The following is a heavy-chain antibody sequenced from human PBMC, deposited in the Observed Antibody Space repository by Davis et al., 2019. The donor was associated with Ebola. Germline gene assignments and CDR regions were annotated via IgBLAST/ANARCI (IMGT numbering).Heavy chain of an antibody. CDR2: ISSSSSYI. V-gene: IGHV3-11*05. Sequence: GESLKISCAASGFTFSDYYMSWIRQAPGKGLEWVSYISSSSSYIYYADSVKGRFTISRDNSKNTLYLQMNSLRAEDAAVYYCAKDLGYCSSTSCYFDYWGQGTLVTVSS. CDR3: AKDLGYCSSTSCYFDY. CDR1: GFTFSDYY. J-gene: IGHJ4*02. D-gene: IGHD2-2*01.